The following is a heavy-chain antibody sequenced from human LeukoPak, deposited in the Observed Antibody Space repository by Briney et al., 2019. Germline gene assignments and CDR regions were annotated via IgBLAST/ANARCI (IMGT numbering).Heavy chain of an antibody. CDR1: GFTFSRYA. J-gene: IGHJ6*02. Sequence: GGSLRLSCAASGFTFSRYAMSWVRQPPGKGLEWVSAISGSGGSTYYADSVKGRFTISRDNSKNTLYLQMNSLRAEDTAVYYCAKDHCSSTSCYGWGGYYYYGMDVWGQGTTVTVSS. V-gene: IGHV3-23*01. CDR3: AKDHCSSTSCYGWGGYYYYGMDV. D-gene: IGHD2-2*01. CDR2: ISGSGGST.